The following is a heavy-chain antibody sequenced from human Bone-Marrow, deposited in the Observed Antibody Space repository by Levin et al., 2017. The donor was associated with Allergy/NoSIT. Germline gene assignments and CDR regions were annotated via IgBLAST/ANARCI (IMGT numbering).Heavy chain of an antibody. J-gene: IGHJ4*02. V-gene: IGHV4-4*07. D-gene: IGHD3-10*01. CDR2: ISSTGTV. Sequence: SETLSLTCAVSSDSISSYSWTWIRQPAGRALEWIGRISSTGTVHYNPSLKSRVTVSLDASRNQFSLRLTSVTAADTAVYYCARENGGGRPFDYWGQGTPVTVSS. CDR3: ARENGGGRPFDY. CDR1: SDSISSYS.